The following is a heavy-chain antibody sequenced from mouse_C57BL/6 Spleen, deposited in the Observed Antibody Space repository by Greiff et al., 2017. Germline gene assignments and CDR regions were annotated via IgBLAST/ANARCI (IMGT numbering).Heavy chain of an antibody. Sequence: EVQVVESEGGLVQPGSSMKLSCTASGFTFSDYYMAWVRQVPEKGLEWVANINYDGSSTYYLDSLKSRFIISRDNAKNILYLQMSSLKSEDTATYYCARVPSTVGAMDYWGQGTSGTVSS. CDR2: INYDGSST. CDR3: ARVPSTVGAMDY. V-gene: IGHV5-16*01. D-gene: IGHD1-1*01. J-gene: IGHJ4*01. CDR1: GFTFSDYY.